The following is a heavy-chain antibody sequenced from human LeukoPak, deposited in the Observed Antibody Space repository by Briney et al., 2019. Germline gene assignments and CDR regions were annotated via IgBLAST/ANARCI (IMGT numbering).Heavy chain of an antibody. J-gene: IGHJ4*02. D-gene: IGHD3-10*01. V-gene: IGHV3-9*01. CDR2: ISWNSGSI. CDR1: GFTFDDYA. CDR3: AKDTYYYGSGSYSRGTF. Sequence: AGGSLRPSCAASGFTFDDYAMHWVRQAPGKGLEWVSGISWNSGSIGYADSVKGRFTISRDNAKNSLYLQMNSLRAEDTALYYCAKDTYYYGSGSYSRGTFWGQGTLVTVSS.